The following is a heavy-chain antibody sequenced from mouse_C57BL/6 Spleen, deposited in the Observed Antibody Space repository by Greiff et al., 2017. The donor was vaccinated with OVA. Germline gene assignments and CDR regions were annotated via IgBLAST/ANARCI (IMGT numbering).Heavy chain of an antibody. CDR1: GFSLTSYG. V-gene: IGHV2-2*01. Sequence: QVQLKESGPGLVQPSQSLSITCTVSGFSLTSYGVHWVRQSPGKGLEWLGVIWSGGSTDYNAAFISRLSISKDNSKSQVFFKMNSLQADDTAIYYWSSSYYSNPWFAYWGQGTLVTVSA. D-gene: IGHD2-5*01. CDR2: IWSGGST. CDR3: SSSYYSNPWFAY. J-gene: IGHJ3*01.